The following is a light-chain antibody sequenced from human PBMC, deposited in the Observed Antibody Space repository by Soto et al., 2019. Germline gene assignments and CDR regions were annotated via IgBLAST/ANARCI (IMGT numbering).Light chain of an antibody. CDR1: QSLSNR. J-gene: IGKJ1*01. CDR3: QYYSAAWA. Sequence: DIQMTQSPSTLSASVGDRVTITCRASQSLSNRLAWYQQKPGKAPKVLIYDASSLESGVPSRFSGSGSGTDFILTISSLQPDDFATYYCQYYSAAWAFGQGTKVDIK. CDR2: DAS. V-gene: IGKV1-5*01.